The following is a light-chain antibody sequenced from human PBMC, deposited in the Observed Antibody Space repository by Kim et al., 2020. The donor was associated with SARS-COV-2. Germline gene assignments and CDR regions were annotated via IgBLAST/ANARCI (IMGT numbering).Light chain of an antibody. J-gene: IGLJ2*01. Sequence: GQKLPISCSGSSSNIANNHVAWYQQVPGTAPKLLIYDNDKRPSGISDRFSGSKSGTSATLGITGLQTGDEADYHCGTWDNSLSAVVFGGGTKLTVL. CDR1: SSNIANNH. CDR2: DND. CDR3: GTWDNSLSAVV. V-gene: IGLV1-51*01.